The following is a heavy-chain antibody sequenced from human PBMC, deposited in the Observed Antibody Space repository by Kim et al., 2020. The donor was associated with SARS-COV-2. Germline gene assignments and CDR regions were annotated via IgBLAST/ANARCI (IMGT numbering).Heavy chain of an antibody. J-gene: IGHJ4*02. D-gene: IGHD3-22*01. CDR1: GFSFSTYS. Sequence: GGSLRLSYAASGFSFSTYSMNWVRQAPGKGLEWVSSSSSSSSYKYYADSVKGRFTISRDNAKNSLYLQMNSLRAEDTAVYYCAKHLADDSGGYYGPIIDHWGQGTLVTVSS. V-gene: IGHV3-21*01. CDR2: SSSSSSYK. CDR3: AKHLADDSGGYYGPIIDH.